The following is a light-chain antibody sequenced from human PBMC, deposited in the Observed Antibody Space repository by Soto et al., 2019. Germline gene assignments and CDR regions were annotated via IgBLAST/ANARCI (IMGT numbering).Light chain of an antibody. V-gene: IGLV1-40*01. CDR3: QSYDSSLSGRV. CDR1: SYNIGKNL. CDR2: GNS. J-gene: IGLJ2*01. Sequence: QSVLTQPPSASGTPGQRVTISCSGGSYNIGKNLVHWYQQLPGTAPKLLIYGNSNRPSGVPDRFSGSKSGTSASLTITGLQAEDEADYYCQSYDSSLSGRVFGGGTKLTVL.